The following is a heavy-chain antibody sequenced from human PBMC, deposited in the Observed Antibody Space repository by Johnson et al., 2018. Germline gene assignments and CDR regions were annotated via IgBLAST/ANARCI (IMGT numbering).Heavy chain of an antibody. CDR1: GFTFSSYA. V-gene: IGHV3-23*04. CDR2: TSGSGGST. CDR3: AKVTGDYDYYYYYYMDV. J-gene: IGHJ6*03. Sequence: VQLVQSGGGLVQPGGSLRLSCAASGFTFSSYAMSWVRQAPGKGLEWVSGTSGSGGSTYYADSVKGRFTISRDNSKNTLYLQMNRLRGEDTAVDSCAKVTGDYDYYYYYYMDVWGKGTTVTVSS. D-gene: IGHD4-17*01.